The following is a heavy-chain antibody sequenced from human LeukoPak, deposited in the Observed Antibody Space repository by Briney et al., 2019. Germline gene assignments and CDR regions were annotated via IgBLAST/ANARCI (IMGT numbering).Heavy chain of an antibody. J-gene: IGHJ5*02. CDR3: ARGGVVPPAVVNWFGP. D-gene: IGHD2-2*01. CDR1: GYTFTTYG. CDR2: ISAYNGNT. V-gene: IGHV1-18*01. Sequence: ASVKVSCKASGYTFTTYGIGWVRQAPGQGLEWIGWISAYNGNTNYAQKLQGRVTMTTDTSTTTAYMELRSLRSDDTAVYYCARGGVVPPAVVNWFGPWGQGTLVTVSS.